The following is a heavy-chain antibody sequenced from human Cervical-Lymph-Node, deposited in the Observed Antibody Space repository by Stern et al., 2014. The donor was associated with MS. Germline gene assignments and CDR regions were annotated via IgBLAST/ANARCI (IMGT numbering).Heavy chain of an antibody. D-gene: IGHD4-23*01. CDR1: GGSISSYY. V-gene: IGHV4-59*01. CDR2: IYYSGST. J-gene: IGHJ4*02. Sequence: QLQLQESGPGLVKPSSPLSLTCTVSGGSISSYYWSWIRQPPGKGLEWIGYIYYSGSTNYNASLKSRVTISVDTSKSQFSLKLSSVTAADTAVYYCARGYGGNPIDYWGQGTLVTVSS. CDR3: ARGYGGNPIDY.